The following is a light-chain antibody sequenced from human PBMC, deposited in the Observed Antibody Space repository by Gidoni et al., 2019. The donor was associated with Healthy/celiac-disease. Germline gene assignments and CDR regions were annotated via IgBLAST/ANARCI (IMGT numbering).Light chain of an antibody. CDR2: GAS. CDR3: QQYGSSPPIT. CDR1: QCVSSSY. Sequence: IVLTQSQGTLSLSPGERSTLSCRASQCVSSSYLAWYQQKPGQAPSFLIAGASSRATGIPDRFSGIGSGTDFTLTISCLEPEDFAVYYCQQYGSSPPITFGQGTRLEIK. V-gene: IGKV3-20*01. J-gene: IGKJ5*01.